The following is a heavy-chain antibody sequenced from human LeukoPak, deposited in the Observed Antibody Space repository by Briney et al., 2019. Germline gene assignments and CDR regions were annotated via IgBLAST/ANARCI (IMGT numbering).Heavy chain of an antibody. CDR3: ARDNGGPYSYGPAATFDI. Sequence: RAGGSLRLSCAASGFTFSSYEMNWVRQAPGKGLEWVSYISSSGSTIYYADSVKGRFTISRDNAKNSLYLQMNSLRAEDTALYYCARDNGGPYSYGPAATFDIWGQGTMVTVSS. V-gene: IGHV3-48*03. D-gene: IGHD5-18*01. J-gene: IGHJ3*02. CDR2: ISSSGSTI. CDR1: GFTFSSYE.